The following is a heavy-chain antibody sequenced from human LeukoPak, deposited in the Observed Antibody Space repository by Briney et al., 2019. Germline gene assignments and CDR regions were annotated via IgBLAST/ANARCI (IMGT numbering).Heavy chain of an antibody. D-gene: IGHD3-10*01. V-gene: IGHV4-30-4*08. CDR2: IYYSGST. J-gene: IGHJ4*02. CDR3: ARVGGSGSYLDGFDY. CDR1: GGSFSLYS. Sequence: SETLSLTCAVYGGSFSLYSWSWIRQPPGKGLEWIGYIYYSGSTYYNPSLKSRVTISVDTSKNQFSLKLSSVTAADTAVYYCARVGGSGSYLDGFDYWGQGTLVTVSS.